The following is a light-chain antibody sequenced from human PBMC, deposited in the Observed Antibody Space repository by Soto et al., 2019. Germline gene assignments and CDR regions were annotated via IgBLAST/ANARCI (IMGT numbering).Light chain of an antibody. V-gene: IGLV2-8*01. CDR3: SSYAGSLYV. J-gene: IGLJ1*01. CDR2: EVS. CDR1: SSDVGGYNY. Sequence: QSALTQPPSASGSPGQSVTISCTGTSSDVGGYNYVSWYQQHPGKAPKLMIYEVSKRPSGVPYRFSGSKSGNTASLTVSGLQAEDEADYYCSSYAGSLYVFGTGTKLTVI.